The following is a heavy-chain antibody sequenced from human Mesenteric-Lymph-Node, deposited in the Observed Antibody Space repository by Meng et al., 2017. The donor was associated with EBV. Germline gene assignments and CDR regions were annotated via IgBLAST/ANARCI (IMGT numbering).Heavy chain of an antibody. D-gene: IGHD3-3*01. CDR3: ARGTIFGIVVTYFDY. Sequence: VHLHPLCRCILEPSEAPSLTCAASGGSFSGYHWSWIRQPPGKGLEYIGEISQSGDTNYNPSLKSRVTISVDTSRNQFSLKMRSVTAADTAVYYCARGTIFGIVVTYFDYWSQGNLVTVSS. J-gene: IGHJ4*02. V-gene: IGHV4-34*01. CDR2: ISQSGDT. CDR1: GGSFSGYH.